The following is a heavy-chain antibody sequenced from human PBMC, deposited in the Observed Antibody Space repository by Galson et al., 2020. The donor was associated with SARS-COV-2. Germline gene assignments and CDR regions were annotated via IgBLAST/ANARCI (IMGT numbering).Heavy chain of an antibody. CDR1: GGSINSGGYY. Sequence: ETSETLSLTCTVSGGSINSGGYYRSWVRQHPGKGLEWIGDLDYSGSTYYNPSLKSRVSISGDTSKTQFSLRLSSVTAADTAVYFCARKYYSDGPFDYWGQGTLVTVSS. CDR2: LDYSGST. D-gene: IGHD3-10*01. V-gene: IGHV4-31*03. CDR3: ARKYYSDGPFDY. J-gene: IGHJ4*02.